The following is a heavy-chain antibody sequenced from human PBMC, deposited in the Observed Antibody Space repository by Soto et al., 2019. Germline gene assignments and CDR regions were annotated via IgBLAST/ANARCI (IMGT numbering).Heavy chain of an antibody. V-gene: IGHV2-5*01. J-gene: IGHJ4*02. D-gene: IGHD3-22*01. CDR2: IYWNDDK. Sequence: SGPTLVNPTQTLTLTCTFSGFSLSTSGVGVGWIRQPPGKALEWLALIYWNDDKRYSPSLKSRLTITKDTSKNQVVLTMTNMDPVDTATYYFAHSGDYDSSGYYYSCFDYLGQGTLGTVSS. CDR3: AHSGDYDSSGYYYSCFDY. CDR1: GFSLSTSGVG.